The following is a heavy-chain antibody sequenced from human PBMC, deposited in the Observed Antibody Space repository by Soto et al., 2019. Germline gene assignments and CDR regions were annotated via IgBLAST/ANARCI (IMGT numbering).Heavy chain of an antibody. CDR3: ARVQVAARPHNAFDI. D-gene: IGHD6-6*01. CDR2: ISSSGSTI. Sequence: GGSLRLSCAASGFTFSSYEMNWVRQAPGKGLEWVSYISSSGSTIYYADSVKGRFTISRDNAKNSLYLQMNSLRAEDTAVYYCARVQVAARPHNAFDIWGQGTMVTVSS. J-gene: IGHJ3*02. CDR1: GFTFSSYE. V-gene: IGHV3-48*03.